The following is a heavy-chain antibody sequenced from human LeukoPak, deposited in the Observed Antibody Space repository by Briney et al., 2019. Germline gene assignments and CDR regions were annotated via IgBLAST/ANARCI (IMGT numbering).Heavy chain of an antibody. CDR3: ARRSKSSAIWYYFDY. V-gene: IGHV3-23*01. CDR1: GFSFSSYG. J-gene: IGHJ4*02. CDR2: ISGSGDIT. D-gene: IGHD6-25*01. Sequence: PGGSLRLSCAASGFSFSSYGINWVRQAPGKGLEWVSGISGSGDITYYADSVKGRFTISRDNSRNTLYLQMNSLRAEDTAVYYCARRSKSSAIWYYFDYCGQGTLVTVSS.